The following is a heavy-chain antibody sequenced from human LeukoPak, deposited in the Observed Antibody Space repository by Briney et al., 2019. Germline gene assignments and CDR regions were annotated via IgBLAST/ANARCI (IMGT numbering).Heavy chain of an antibody. V-gene: IGHV4-59*08. CDR3: ARHFGSVFHYFDY. CDR2: IYYSGST. Sequence: PSETLSLTCTVSGSSISSYYWSLIRQPPGRGLEWIGYIYYSGSTNYNPSLKSRVTISVDTSKNQFSLKLSSVTAADTAVYYCARHFGSVFHYFDYWGQGTLVTVSS. CDR1: GSSISSYY. D-gene: IGHD1-26*01. J-gene: IGHJ4*02.